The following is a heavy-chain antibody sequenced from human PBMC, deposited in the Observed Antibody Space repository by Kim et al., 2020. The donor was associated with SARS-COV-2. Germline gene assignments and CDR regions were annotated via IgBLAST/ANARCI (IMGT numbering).Heavy chain of an antibody. D-gene: IGHD3-10*01. CDR3: ARSLRWFGEYAFDI. Sequence: GGSLRLSCAASGFTFDDYGMSWVRQAPGKGLEWVSGINWNGGSTGYADSVKGRFTISRDNAKNSLYLQMNSLRAEDTALYHCARSLRWFGEYAFDIWGQGTMVTVSS. CDR2: INWNGGST. V-gene: IGHV3-20*01. CDR1: GFTFDDYG. J-gene: IGHJ3*02.